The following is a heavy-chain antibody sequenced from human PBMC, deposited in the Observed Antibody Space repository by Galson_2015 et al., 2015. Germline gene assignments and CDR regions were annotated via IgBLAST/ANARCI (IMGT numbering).Heavy chain of an antibody. CDR2: IDATGSAQ. D-gene: IGHD3-10*01. CDR1: GFEFSNYG. J-gene: IGHJ5*02. CDR3: TRGYRSGDYAS. V-gene: IGHV3-48*01. Sequence: SLRLSCADSGFEFSNYGVSWGRQAPGTGLDWISFIDATGSAQFYADSVKGRFAMFRDNAQKSVYLQMNSLRAEDTAVYYCTRGYRSGDYASWGQGTLVTVSS.